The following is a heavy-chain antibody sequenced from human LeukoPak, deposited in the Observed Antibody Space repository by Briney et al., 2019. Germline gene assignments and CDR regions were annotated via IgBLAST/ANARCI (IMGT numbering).Heavy chain of an antibody. Sequence: GRSLRLSCAASGFTFSSYAMHWVRQAPGKGLEWVALISYDGSNIYYTDSVKGRFTISRDNSKNTLYLQMNSLRPEDTAVYYCARDVDFLYSSGFDYWGQGTLVTVSS. J-gene: IGHJ4*02. V-gene: IGHV3-30-3*01. CDR2: ISYDGSNI. D-gene: IGHD6-19*01. CDR1: GFTFSSYA. CDR3: ARDVDFLYSSGFDY.